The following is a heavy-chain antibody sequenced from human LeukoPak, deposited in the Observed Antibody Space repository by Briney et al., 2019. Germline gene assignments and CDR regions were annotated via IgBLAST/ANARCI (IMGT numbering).Heavy chain of an antibody. CDR3: ARDQYDSSGSSDY. V-gene: IGHV1-24*01. Sequence: GASVKVSCKVSGYTLTELSMHWVRQAPGKGLEWMGGFDPEDGETIYAQKFQGRVTMTRDTSTSTVYMELSSLRSEDTAVYYCARDQYDSSGSSDYWSQGTLVTVSS. D-gene: IGHD3-22*01. CDR1: GYTLTELS. CDR2: FDPEDGET. J-gene: IGHJ4*02.